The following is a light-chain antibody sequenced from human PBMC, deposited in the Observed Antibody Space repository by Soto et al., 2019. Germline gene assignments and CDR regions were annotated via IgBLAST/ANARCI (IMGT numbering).Light chain of an antibody. V-gene: IGKV3-20*01. J-gene: IGKJ1*01. CDR2: GAS. CDR3: QQYGSSQKWT. CDR1: QSISSSS. Sequence: EIILTQSPATLSLSPVERATLSCRASQSISSSSLAWYQQKPGQAPSLLIFGASSRATGIPHRFSGSGSGTDFTLTIDRLEPEDFAVYYCQQYGSSQKWTFGQGTKVDI.